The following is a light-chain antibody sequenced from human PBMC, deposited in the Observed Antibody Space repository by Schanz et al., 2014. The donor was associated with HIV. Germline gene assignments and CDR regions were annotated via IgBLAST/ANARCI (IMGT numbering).Light chain of an antibody. CDR2: AAS. J-gene: IGKJ2*01. CDR3: QQYTKYSPFT. CDR1: QTISSS. Sequence: DIQLTQSPALLSASVGDRVTITCRASQTISSSLAWYQQRPGKAPKVLIYAASSLQRGAPSRFSGSGSGTEFTLTISSLQPEDFATYYCQQYTKYSPFTFGQGTKVEI. V-gene: IGKV1-9*01.